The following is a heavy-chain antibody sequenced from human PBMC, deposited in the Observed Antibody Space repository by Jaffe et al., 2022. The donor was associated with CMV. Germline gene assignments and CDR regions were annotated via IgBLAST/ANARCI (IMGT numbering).Heavy chain of an antibody. V-gene: IGHV4-34*02. CDR1: GGSFSGYY. CDR3: ARRGGGSWGRSCSSTSCHRKYYYYYYLDV. J-gene: IGHJ6*03. CDR2: INHSGST. D-gene: IGHD2-2*01. Sequence: QEQLQEWGAGLLKPSETLSLTCGVYGGSFSGYYWSWIRQPPGKGLEWIGEINHSGSTNYNPSLESRVTVSVDTSKNQVSLMVNSVTAADTAVYYCARRGGGSWGRSCSSTSCHRKYYYYYYLDVWGKGTTVTVSS.